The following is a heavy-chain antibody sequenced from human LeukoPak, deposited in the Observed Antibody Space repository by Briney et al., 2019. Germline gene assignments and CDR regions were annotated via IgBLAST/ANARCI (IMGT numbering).Heavy chain of an antibody. Sequence: SGGSLRLSCAASGFTVSSNYMSWVRQAPGKGLEWVSVIYSGGSTYYADSVRGRFTISRDNSKNTLYLQMNSLGAEDTAVYYCATDRGWRTSGYYLYYFEYWGQGTLVTYSS. CDR1: GFTVSSNY. CDR3: ATDRGWRTSGYYLYYFEY. V-gene: IGHV3-53*01. D-gene: IGHD3-3*01. CDR2: IYSGGST. J-gene: IGHJ4*02.